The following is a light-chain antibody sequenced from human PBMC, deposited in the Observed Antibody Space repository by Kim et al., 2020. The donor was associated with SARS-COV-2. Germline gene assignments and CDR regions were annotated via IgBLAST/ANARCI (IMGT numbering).Light chain of an antibody. CDR2: VNK. J-gene: IGLJ2*01. CDR3: QSYDNTLNVVV. V-gene: IGLV1-40*01. Sequence: QSVLTQPPSVSGAPGQRVTLFCNGSASNIGAGYDVHWYQQLHGAAPKLLIYVNKHRAAGVPDRISASKSGASASLAITGLQAEDEADYFCQSYDNTLNVVVFGGGTQLTVL. CDR1: ASNIGAGYD.